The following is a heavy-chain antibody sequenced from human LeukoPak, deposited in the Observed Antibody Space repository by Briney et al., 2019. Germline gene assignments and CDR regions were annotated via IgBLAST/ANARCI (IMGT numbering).Heavy chain of an antibody. Sequence: SVKVSCKASGGTFSSYAISGVGQAPGQGLEWMGRIIPILGIANYAQTVQCRVTITADKSTSTAYMELSSLRSEDTAVYYCASLSSITSIYYYYYGMDVWGQGTTVTVSS. D-gene: IGHD6-19*01. V-gene: IGHV1-69*04. CDR1: GGTFSSYA. CDR3: ASLSSITSIYYYYYGMDV. CDR2: IIPILGIA. J-gene: IGHJ6*02.